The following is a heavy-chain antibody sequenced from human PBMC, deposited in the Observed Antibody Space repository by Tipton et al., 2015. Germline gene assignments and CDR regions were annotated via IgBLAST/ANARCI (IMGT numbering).Heavy chain of an antibody. CDR1: AYSISSDYY. V-gene: IGHV4-38-2*01. CDR3: ACQDYDSLTRDYQTVDY. D-gene: IGHD3-9*01. J-gene: IGHJ4*02. Sequence: TLSLSCAVSAYSISSDYYWGWIRQPPGKGLEWIGSISHSGNTYYNPSLKSRVTMPRDTSKNQFSLKLTSVTAADTAVYYCACQDYDSLTRDYQTVDYWGQGTLVTVSS. CDR2: ISHSGNT.